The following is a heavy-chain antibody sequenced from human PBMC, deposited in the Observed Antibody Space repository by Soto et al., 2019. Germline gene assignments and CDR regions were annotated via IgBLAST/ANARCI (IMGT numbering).Heavy chain of an antibody. CDR1: GGSISSSNW. D-gene: IGHD3-9*01. V-gene: IGHV4-4*02. CDR3: ARFAGDYDILPGWGEHYGMDV. CDR2: IYHSGST. Sequence: SETLSLTCAVSGGSISSSNWWSWVRQPPGKGLEWIGEIYHSGSTNYNPSLKSRVTISVDKSKNQFSLKLSSVTAADTAMYYCARFAGDYDILPGWGEHYGMDVWGQGTKVTVSS. J-gene: IGHJ6*02.